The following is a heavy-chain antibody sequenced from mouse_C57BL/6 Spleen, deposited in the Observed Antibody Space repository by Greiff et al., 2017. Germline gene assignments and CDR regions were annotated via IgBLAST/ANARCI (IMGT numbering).Heavy chain of an antibody. J-gene: IGHJ3*01. CDR3: ARVDGYPFAD. D-gene: IGHD2-3*01. Sequence: VQLQQSGPELVKPGASVKISCKASGYTFTDYYMNWVKQSHGKSLEWIGDINPNNGGTSYNQKFKGKATLTVDKSSSTAYMELRSLTSEDAAVYYCARVDGYPFADWGQGTLVTVSA. V-gene: IGHV1-26*01. CDR2: INPNNGGT. CDR1: GYTFTDYY.